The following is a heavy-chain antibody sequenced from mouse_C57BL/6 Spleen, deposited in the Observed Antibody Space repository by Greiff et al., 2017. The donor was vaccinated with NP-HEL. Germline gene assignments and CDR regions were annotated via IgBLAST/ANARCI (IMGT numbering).Heavy chain of an antibody. D-gene: IGHD2-1*01. CDR2: INPNNGGT. CDR1: GYTFTDYN. Sequence: EVKVVESGPELVKPGASVKMSCKASGYTFTDYNMHWVKQSHGKSLEWIGYINPNNGGTSYNQKFKGKATLTVNKSSSTAYMELRSLTSEDSAVYYCVYGNSWFAYWGQGTLVTVSA. V-gene: IGHV1-22*01. J-gene: IGHJ3*01. CDR3: VYGNSWFAY.